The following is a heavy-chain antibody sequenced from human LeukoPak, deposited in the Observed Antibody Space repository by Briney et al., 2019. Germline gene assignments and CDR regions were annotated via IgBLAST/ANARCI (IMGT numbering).Heavy chain of an antibody. D-gene: IGHD3-10*01. Sequence: SVKVSCKASGGTFSSYAISWVRQAPGQGLKWMGGIIPIFGTANYAQKFQGRVTITADESTSTAYMELSSLRSEDTAVYYCARDLKLYYYGSGPIGGMDVWGQGTTVTVSS. V-gene: IGHV1-69*13. CDR1: GGTFSSYA. CDR2: IIPIFGTA. CDR3: ARDLKLYYYGSGPIGGMDV. J-gene: IGHJ6*02.